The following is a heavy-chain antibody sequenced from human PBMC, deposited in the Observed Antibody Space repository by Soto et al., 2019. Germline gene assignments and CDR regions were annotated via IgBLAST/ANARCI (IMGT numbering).Heavy chain of an antibody. Sequence: QVQLQQWGAGLLKPSETLSLTCAVYGGSFSGYYWSWIRQPPGKGLEWIGEINHSGSTNYNPSLKSRVTISVDTSTNQFSLKLSSVTAADTAVYYCAREGLYSGLNWFDPWGQGTLVTVSS. CDR1: GGSFSGYY. D-gene: IGHD5-12*01. J-gene: IGHJ5*02. V-gene: IGHV4-34*01. CDR2: INHSGST. CDR3: AREGLYSGLNWFDP.